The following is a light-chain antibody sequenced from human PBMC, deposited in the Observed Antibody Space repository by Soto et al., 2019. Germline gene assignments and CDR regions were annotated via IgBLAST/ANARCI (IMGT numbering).Light chain of an antibody. Sequence: QSALTQPASVSGSPGQSITISCIGASSDINTSRYVSWYQQHPGKAPKLLIYEVSIRPSGVSSRFSGSKSANTASLTISGLQPDDEADYFCSSDVSGYSLGVFGGGTKLTVL. CDR1: SSDINTSRY. J-gene: IGLJ3*02. CDR2: EVS. V-gene: IGLV2-14*01. CDR3: SSDVSGYSLGV.